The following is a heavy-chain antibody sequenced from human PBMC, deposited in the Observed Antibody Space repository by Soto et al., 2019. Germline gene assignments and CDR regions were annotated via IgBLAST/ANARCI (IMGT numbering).Heavy chain of an antibody. V-gene: IGHV4-59*12. J-gene: IGHJ3*02. CDR2: IYYSGST. CDR3: GRDSDIVGACDI. CDR1: GGSISSYY. Sequence: PSETLSLTCTVSGGSISSYYWSWIRQPPGKGLEWIGYIYYSGSTNYNPSLKSRVTISVDTSKNQVSLKLSPGTPADTAVYYCGRDSDIVGACDIWGQGTMVTVS. D-gene: IGHD2-15*01.